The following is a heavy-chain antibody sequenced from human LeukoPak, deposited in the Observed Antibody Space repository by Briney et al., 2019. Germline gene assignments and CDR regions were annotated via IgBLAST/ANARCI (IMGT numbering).Heavy chain of an antibody. V-gene: IGHV3-23*01. D-gene: IGHD2-8*02. J-gene: IGHJ4*02. CDR1: GFTFSNYA. Sequence: GGSLRLSCAGSGFTFSNYAMRWVRQAPGQGLQWLSAISASGTSTYYADAVKGRFTISRDNSRNTLYCAKPPPASETGGSHPGYIDYWGQGTLVTDS. CDR3: YIDY. CDR2: ISASGTST.